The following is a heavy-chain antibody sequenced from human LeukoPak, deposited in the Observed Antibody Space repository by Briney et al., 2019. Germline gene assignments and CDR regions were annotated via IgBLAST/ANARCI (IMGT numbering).Heavy chain of an antibody. Sequence: PSETLSLTCTVSIGSVRGVYWSCTRQPPGRGLEWMGYVYRSGNTDSNPSLMRRRTRALDTAKDQFYLNLTSVSAAHTGVYYGAGRGQRYFRDWGQGTLVTVSS. V-gene: IGHV4-4*08. J-gene: IGHJ1*01. CDR3: AGRGQRYFRD. CDR2: VYRSGNT. CDR1: IGSVRGVY.